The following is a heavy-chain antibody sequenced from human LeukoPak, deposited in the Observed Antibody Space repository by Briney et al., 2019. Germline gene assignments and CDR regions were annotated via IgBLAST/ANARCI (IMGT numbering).Heavy chain of an antibody. V-gene: IGHV3-30*18. J-gene: IGHJ4*02. Sequence: GGSLRLSCAASGFTFSSYGMHWVRQAPGKGLEWVAVISYDGSNEYYADSVKGRFTISRDNSKNTLYLQMNSLRAEDTAVYYCAKGDDILTGYLINWGQGTLVTVSS. CDR3: AKGDDILTGYLIN. D-gene: IGHD3-9*01. CDR1: GFTFSSYG. CDR2: ISYDGSNE.